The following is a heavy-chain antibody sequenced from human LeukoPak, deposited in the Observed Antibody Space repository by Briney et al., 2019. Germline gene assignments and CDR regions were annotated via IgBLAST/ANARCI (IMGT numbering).Heavy chain of an antibody. CDR3: ATITMVRGVIIPYFDY. D-gene: IGHD3-10*01. Sequence: GGSLRLTCAASVLTFSSYAMGWVRQAPGKGLEWVSGISGSGGSTYYADSVKGRFTISRDNSKNTLYLQMNSLRAEDTAVYYCATITMVRGVIIPYFDYWGQGTLVTVSS. J-gene: IGHJ4*02. V-gene: IGHV3-23*01. CDR2: ISGSGGST. CDR1: VLTFSSYA.